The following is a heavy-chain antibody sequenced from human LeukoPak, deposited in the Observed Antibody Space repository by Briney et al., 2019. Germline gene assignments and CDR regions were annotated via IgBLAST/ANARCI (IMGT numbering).Heavy chain of an antibody. CDR2: IKSKTDGGTT. V-gene: IGHV3-15*01. D-gene: IGHD6-13*01. CDR1: GFTFSSYW. Sequence: NPGGSLRLSCAASGFTFSSYWMSWVRQAPGKELEWVGRIKSKTDGGTTDYAAPVKGRFTISRDDSKNTLYLQMNSLKTEDTAVYYCTTDPAAGSYNWFDPWGQGTLVTVSS. CDR3: TTDPAAGSYNWFDP. J-gene: IGHJ5*02.